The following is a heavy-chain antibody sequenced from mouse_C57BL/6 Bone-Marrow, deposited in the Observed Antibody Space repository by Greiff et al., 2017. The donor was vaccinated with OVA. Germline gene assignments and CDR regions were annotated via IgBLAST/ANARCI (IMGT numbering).Heavy chain of an antibody. Sequence: EVMLVESGGGLVKPGGSLKLSCAASGFTFSSYAMSWVRQTPEKRLEWVATISDGGSYTYYPDNVKGRFTISRDNAKNNLYLQMSHLKSEDTAMYYCAREGWLPFAYWGQGTLVTVSA. CDR3: AREGWLPFAY. D-gene: IGHD2-3*01. V-gene: IGHV5-4*01. J-gene: IGHJ3*01. CDR2: ISDGGSYT. CDR1: GFTFSSYA.